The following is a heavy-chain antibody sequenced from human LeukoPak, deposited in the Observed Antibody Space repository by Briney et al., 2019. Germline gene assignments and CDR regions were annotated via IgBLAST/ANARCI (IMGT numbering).Heavy chain of an antibody. CDR3: AKKGQADDYGKPD. Sequence: GGSLRLSRAASGFTFSNYWMSWVRQAPGKGLEWVANIKRDGSDNYYVGSVEGRFTISRDNAKNSLYLQMNDLRADDTAVYYCAKKGQADDYGKPDWGQGTLVTVSS. CDR1: GFTFSNYW. CDR2: IKRDGSDN. D-gene: IGHD4-17*01. J-gene: IGHJ4*02. V-gene: IGHV3-7*03.